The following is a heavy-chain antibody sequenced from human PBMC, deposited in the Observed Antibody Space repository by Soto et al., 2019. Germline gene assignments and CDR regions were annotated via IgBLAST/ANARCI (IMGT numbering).Heavy chain of an antibody. Sequence: SETLSLTCVVSGESFSGYYWSWIRQTPGMGLEWVGEVDHRGSTTYNPSLKNRASISIDSSKNLFSLELTSVTAADTALYFCARYEYGNSLYGVDVWGQGTRVTVSS. CDR3: ARYEYGNSLYGVDV. CDR2: VDHRGST. V-gene: IGHV4-34*01. CDR1: GESFSGYY. J-gene: IGHJ6*02. D-gene: IGHD1-7*01.